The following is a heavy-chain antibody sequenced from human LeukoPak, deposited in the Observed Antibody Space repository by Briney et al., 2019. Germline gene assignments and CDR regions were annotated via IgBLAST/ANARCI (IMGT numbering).Heavy chain of an antibody. V-gene: IGHV4-31*03. Sequence: SQTLSLTCTVSGGSISSGGYYWSWIRQHPGKGLEWIGYIYYSGSTYYNPSLKSRVTISVDTSKNQFSLKLSSVAAADTAVYYCARMPDILTGLDSWGQGTLVTVSS. J-gene: IGHJ4*02. CDR2: IYYSGST. CDR3: ARMPDILTGLDS. D-gene: IGHD3-9*01. CDR1: GGSISSGGYY.